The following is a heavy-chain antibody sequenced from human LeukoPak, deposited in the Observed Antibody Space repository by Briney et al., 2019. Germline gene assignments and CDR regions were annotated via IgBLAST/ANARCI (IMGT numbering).Heavy chain of an antibody. Sequence: TGGSLRLSCAASGFTFGSPWMHWARQAPGKGLVWVSRINSDGSATAYADSVKGRFTISRDNAENTLYLQMNSLRAEDTAVYYCARGTAGYHSSYFDYWGQGTLVTVSS. J-gene: IGHJ4*02. V-gene: IGHV3-74*01. CDR1: GFTFGSPW. CDR2: INSDGSAT. D-gene: IGHD3-16*02. CDR3: ARGTAGYHSSYFDY.